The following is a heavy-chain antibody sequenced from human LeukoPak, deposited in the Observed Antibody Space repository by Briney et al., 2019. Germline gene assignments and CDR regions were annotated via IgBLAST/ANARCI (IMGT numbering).Heavy chain of an antibody. CDR1: GFTFSSYA. Sequence: GSLRLSCAASGFTFSSYAMSWVRQAPGKGLEWVSAISGSGGSTYYADSVKGRFTISRDNSKNTLYLQMNSLRAEDTAVYYCAKVWDMIVVVTPFDYWGQGTLVTVSS. D-gene: IGHD3-22*01. CDR3: AKVWDMIVVVTPFDY. V-gene: IGHV3-23*01. J-gene: IGHJ4*02. CDR2: ISGSGGST.